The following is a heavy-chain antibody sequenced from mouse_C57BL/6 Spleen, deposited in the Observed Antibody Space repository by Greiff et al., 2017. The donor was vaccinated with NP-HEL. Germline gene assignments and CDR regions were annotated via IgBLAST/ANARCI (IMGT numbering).Heavy chain of an antibody. V-gene: IGHV14-1*01. D-gene: IGHD1-1*01. CDR2: IDPEDGDT. CDR1: GFNIKDYY. Sequence: VQLQQSGAELVRPGASVKLSCTASGFNIKDYYMHWVKQRPEQGLEWIGRIDPEDGDTEYAPKFQGKATMTADTSSNTAYLQLSSLTSEDTAVYYCTTGYYGSSFLGYFDVWGTGTTVTASS. J-gene: IGHJ1*03. CDR3: TTGYYGSSFLGYFDV.